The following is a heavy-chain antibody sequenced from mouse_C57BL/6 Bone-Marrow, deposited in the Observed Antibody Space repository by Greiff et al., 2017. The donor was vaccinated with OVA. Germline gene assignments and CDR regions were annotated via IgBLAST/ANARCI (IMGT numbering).Heavy chain of an antibody. CDR3: GITTYYFDY. J-gene: IGHJ2*01. CDR2: IDPSDSYT. D-gene: IGHD1-1*01. Sequence: QVQLQQPGAELVMPGASVKLSCKASGYTFTSYWMHWVKQRPGQGLEWIGEIDPSDSYTNYNQKFKGKSTLTVDKSSSTAYMQLSSLTSEDSAVYYCGITTYYFDYWGQGTTLTVSS. V-gene: IGHV1-69*01. CDR1: GYTFTSYW.